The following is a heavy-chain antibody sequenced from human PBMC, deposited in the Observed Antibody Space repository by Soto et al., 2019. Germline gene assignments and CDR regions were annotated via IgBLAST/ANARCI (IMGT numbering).Heavy chain of an antibody. CDR2: IIPIVGKT. Sequence: QVQLVQSGAEVRKPGSSVTVSCETSGDTFNNYVINWVRQAPGQGPEWMGRIIPIVGKTIYAQRFQGRVTITADKATTTVYMYLSSLRIDDTAVYFCAREGTSTSTGMDYWGQGSLVTVSS. CDR3: AREGTSTSTGMDY. V-gene: IGHV1-69*04. D-gene: IGHD2-2*01. CDR1: GDTFNNYV. J-gene: IGHJ4*02.